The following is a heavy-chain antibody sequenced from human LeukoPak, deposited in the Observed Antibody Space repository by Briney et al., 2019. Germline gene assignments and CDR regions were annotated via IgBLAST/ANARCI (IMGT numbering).Heavy chain of an antibody. V-gene: IGHV3-9*03. Sequence: PGGSLRLSCAASGFTFDDYAMHWVRQAPGKGLEWVSGISWNSGSIGYADSVKGRFTISRDNAKNSLYLQMNSLRAEDMALYYCAKDRAAVAGPLDYWGQGTLVTVSS. CDR1: GFTFDDYA. D-gene: IGHD6-19*01. CDR3: AKDRAAVAGPLDY. CDR2: ISWNSGSI. J-gene: IGHJ4*02.